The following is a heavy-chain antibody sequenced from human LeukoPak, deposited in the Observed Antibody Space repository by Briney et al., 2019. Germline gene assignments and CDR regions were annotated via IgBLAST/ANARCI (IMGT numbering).Heavy chain of an antibody. J-gene: IGHJ4*02. CDR1: GGSISSYY. CDR3: ARVKRDFYDYVWGSYRCMLDY. V-gene: IGHV4-59*01. Sequence: PSETLSLTCTVSGGSISSYYWSWIRQPPGKGLEWIGYIYYSGSTNFNPSLKSRVTISVDTSKNQFSLKLSSVTAADTAVYYCARVKRDFYDYVWGSYRCMLDYWGQGTLVTVSS. D-gene: IGHD3-16*02. CDR2: IYYSGST.